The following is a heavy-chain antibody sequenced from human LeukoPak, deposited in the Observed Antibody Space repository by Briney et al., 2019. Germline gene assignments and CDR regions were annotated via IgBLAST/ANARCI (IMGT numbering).Heavy chain of an antibody. CDR2: ISSSGKTI. D-gene: IGHD6-19*01. CDR3: ARDSGSSGWYGGFDY. Sequence: PGRSLRLSCAASGFTFSAYEMNWVRQAPGKGLEWLSHISSSGKTIFYADSVKGRFTISRDNAKNSLDLHMNSLRGEDTAIYYCARDSGSSGWYGGFDYWGQGNLVTVSS. V-gene: IGHV3-48*03. CDR1: GFTFSAYE. J-gene: IGHJ4*02.